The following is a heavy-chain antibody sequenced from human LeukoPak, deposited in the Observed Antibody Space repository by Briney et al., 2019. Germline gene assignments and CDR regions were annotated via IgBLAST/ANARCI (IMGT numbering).Heavy chain of an antibody. J-gene: IGHJ4*02. CDR2: IGSSNVYT. CDR3: ARVYCSGGACNRYSFDF. CDR1: GFTFSDSY. V-gene: IGHV3-11*06. D-gene: IGHD2-15*01. Sequence: GGSLRLSCTASGFTFSDSYMSWIRQAPGKGLEWISKIGSSNVYTNYADSVKGRFTISRDNADNSLFLQMDSLRAEDTAVYYCARVYCSGGACNRYSFDFWGQGTLVTVSS.